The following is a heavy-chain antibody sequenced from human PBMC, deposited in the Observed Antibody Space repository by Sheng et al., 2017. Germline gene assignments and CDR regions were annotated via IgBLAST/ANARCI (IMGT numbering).Heavy chain of an antibody. CDR1: GFTFSSYS. CDR2: ISSSSSYI. J-gene: IGHJ3*02. D-gene: IGHD7-27*01. V-gene: IGHV3-21*01. CDR3: ARDQSNWVDAFDI. Sequence: EVQLVESGGGLVKPGGSLRLSCAASGFTFSSYSMNWVRQAPGKGLEWVSSISSSSSYIYYADSVKGRFTISRDNAKNSLYLQMNSLRAEDTAVYYCARDQSNWVDAFDIWGQGTMVTVSS.